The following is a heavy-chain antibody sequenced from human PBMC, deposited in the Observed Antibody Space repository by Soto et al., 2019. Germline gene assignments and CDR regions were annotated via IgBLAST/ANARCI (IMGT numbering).Heavy chain of an antibody. CDR2: IIPIFGTA. D-gene: IGHD2-15*01. Sequence: QVQLVQSGAEVKKPGSSVKVSCKASGGTFSSYAISWVRQAPGQGLEWMGGIIPIFGTANYAQKFQGRVTITADESTSTAYMELSSLRSEDTAVYYCARTYCSGGSPYCYYYYYGMDVWGQGTTVTVSS. CDR3: ARTYCSGGSPYCYYYYYGMDV. CDR1: GGTFSSYA. V-gene: IGHV1-69*01. J-gene: IGHJ6*02.